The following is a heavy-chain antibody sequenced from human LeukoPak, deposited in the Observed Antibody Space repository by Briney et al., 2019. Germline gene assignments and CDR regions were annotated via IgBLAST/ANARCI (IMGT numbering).Heavy chain of an antibody. Sequence: PGGSLRLSCAASGFTFSNNWMTWVRQAPGKGLEWVSGILNSGESTYYTDSVKGRFTISRDNSKNTLYVQMNSLRAEDTAVYYCVSSCTSTSCYVPAYWGQGTLVTVSS. CDR1: GFTFSNNW. J-gene: IGHJ4*02. D-gene: IGHD2-2*01. CDR3: VSSCTSTSCYVPAY. V-gene: IGHV3-23*01. CDR2: ILNSGEST.